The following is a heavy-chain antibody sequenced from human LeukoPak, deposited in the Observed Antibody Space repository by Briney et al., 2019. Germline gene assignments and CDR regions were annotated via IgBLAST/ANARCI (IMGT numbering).Heavy chain of an antibody. D-gene: IGHD1-1*01. CDR3: AILKPAGTINY. CDR2: ISYDGSNK. CDR1: GFTFSSYA. Sequence: GGSLRLSCAASGFTFSSYAMHWVRQAPGKGLEWVAVISYDGSNKYYADSVKGRFTISRDNSKNTLYLQMNNLRAEDTAVYYCAILKPAGTINYWGQGTLVTVSS. V-gene: IGHV3-30-3*01. J-gene: IGHJ4*02.